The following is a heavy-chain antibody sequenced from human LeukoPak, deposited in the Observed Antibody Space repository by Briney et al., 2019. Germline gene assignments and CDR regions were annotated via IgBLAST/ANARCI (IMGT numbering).Heavy chain of an antibody. CDR2: INHTSGGT. D-gene: IGHD3-10*01. Sequence: GASVQVSCKACGYTFTGYYMHWVRQAPGQGLEWMGWINHTSGGTNYAQKSQGRVTMTRDTSISTAYMELSRLRSDDTAVYYSAREQMVRGVVSGSGRAPYYYYGMDVWGQGTTVTVSS. CDR1: GYTFTGYY. CDR3: AREQMVRGVVSGSGRAPYYYYGMDV. V-gene: IGHV1-2*02. J-gene: IGHJ6*02.